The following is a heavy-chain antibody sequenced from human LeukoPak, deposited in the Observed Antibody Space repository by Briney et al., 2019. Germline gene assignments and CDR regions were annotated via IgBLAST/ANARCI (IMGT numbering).Heavy chain of an antibody. J-gene: IGHJ4*02. CDR3: ARVGWLQLRPMSGDY. Sequence: PGGSLRLSCAASGFTFSSYWMSWVRQAPGKGLEWVANIKQDGSEKYYVDSVKGRFTISRDNAKNSLYLQMNSLRAEDTAVYYCARVGWLQLRPMSGDYWGQGTLVTVSS. CDR1: GFTFSSYW. V-gene: IGHV3-7*01. CDR2: IKQDGSEK. D-gene: IGHD5-24*01.